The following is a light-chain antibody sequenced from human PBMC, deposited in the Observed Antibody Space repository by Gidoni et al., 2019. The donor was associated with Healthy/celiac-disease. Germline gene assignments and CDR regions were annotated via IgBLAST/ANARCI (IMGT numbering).Light chain of an antibody. CDR2: DAS. V-gene: IGKV1-33*01. J-gene: IGKJ1*01. CDR1: QDISNY. Sequence: DIQMTQSPSSLSASVGDRVTITCQASQDISNYLNWYQQKPGKAPKLLIYDASNLETGVPSRFSGSGSGTDFTFTISSLQPEDIATYYGQQYDKLRTFGQGTKVEIK. CDR3: QQYDKLRT.